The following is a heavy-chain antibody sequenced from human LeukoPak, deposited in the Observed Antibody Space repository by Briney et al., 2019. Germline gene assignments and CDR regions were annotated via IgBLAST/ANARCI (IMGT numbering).Heavy chain of an antibody. CDR1: GFTFSDYY. J-gene: IGHJ3*02. D-gene: IGHD6-13*01. Sequence: GGSLRLSCPASGFTFSDYYMSWIRQAPGKGLEWVSYISSSGSTIYYADSVKGRFTISRDNAKNSLYLQMNSLRAEDTAVYYCARDTAAGTGAFDIWGQGTMVIVSS. V-gene: IGHV3-11*04. CDR2: ISSSGSTI. CDR3: ARDTAAGTGAFDI.